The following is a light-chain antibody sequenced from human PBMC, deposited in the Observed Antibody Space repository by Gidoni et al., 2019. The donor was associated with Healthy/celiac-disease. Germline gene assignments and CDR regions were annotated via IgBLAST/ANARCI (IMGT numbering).Light chain of an antibody. V-gene: IGKV3-11*01. CDR3: QQEA. Sequence: EIVLTQSPATLSLSPGERATLSCRASQSVSSYLAWYQQKPGQAPRLLIYDASNRATGIPARFSGSGSGTDFTLTISSLEPEDFAVYYCQQEAFXQXTRLEIK. CDR1: QSVSSY. CDR2: DAS. J-gene: IGKJ5*01.